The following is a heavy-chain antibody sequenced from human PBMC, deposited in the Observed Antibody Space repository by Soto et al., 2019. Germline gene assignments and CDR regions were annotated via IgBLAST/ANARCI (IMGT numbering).Heavy chain of an antibody. Sequence: QVQLVESGGGVVQPGRSLRLSCAASGFTFSSYAMHWVRRAPGKGLEWVAAISHDGKNEFHADSVKGRFTVSRDNAKNMVCHKMDSLRPEDTALFYWGRLENLSGGWSWGKETEVTV. CDR3: GRLENLSGGWS. CDR2: ISHDGKNE. J-gene: IGHJ4*02. D-gene: IGHD6-19*01. CDR1: GFTFSSYA. V-gene: IGHV3-30*14.